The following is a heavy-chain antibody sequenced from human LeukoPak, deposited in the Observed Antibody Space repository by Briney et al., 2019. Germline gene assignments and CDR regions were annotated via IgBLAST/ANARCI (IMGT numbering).Heavy chain of an antibody. J-gene: IGHJ4*02. CDR3: AKDRTGYFDY. D-gene: IGHD1-14*01. CDR2: ISYDGSNK. V-gene: IGHV3-30*18. CDR1: GFTFSSYG. Sequence: GGSLRLSCAASGFTFSSYGMHWVRQAPGKGLEWVAAISYDGSNKYYADSVKGRFTISRDNSKNTLYLQMNSLRAEDTAVYYCAKDRTGYFDYWGQGTLVTVSS.